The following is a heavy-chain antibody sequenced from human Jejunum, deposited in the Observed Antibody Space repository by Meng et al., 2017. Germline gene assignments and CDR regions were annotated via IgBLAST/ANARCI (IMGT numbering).Heavy chain of an antibody. Sequence: SDPLSLTCTVSGYSISGGSYWGWIRQSPGRGLEWIGSIYPTESTYYNPSLKSRLTISMDTSKNQFSLKLGSVTAADTAVYYCGRSGASQYYIAYWGQGTLVTVSS. CDR2: IYPTEST. D-gene: IGHD5-12*01. V-gene: IGHV4-38-2*02. CDR1: GYSISGGSY. CDR3: GRSGASQYYIAY. J-gene: IGHJ4*02.